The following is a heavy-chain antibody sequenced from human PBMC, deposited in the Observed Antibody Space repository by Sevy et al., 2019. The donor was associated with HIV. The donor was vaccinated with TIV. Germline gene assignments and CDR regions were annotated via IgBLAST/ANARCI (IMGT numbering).Heavy chain of an antibody. D-gene: IGHD6-13*01. CDR3: ARGESGYSSSWDY. V-gene: IGHV1-2*02. CDR2: INPNSGGT. J-gene: IGHJ4*02. CDR1: GYTFTGYY. Sequence: ASVKVFCKASGYTFTGYYLHWVRQAPGQGLEWMGWINPNSGGTNYAQKLEGRVTMTRDTSISTAYMEQSRLRSDDTAMYYCARGESGYSSSWDYWGQGTLVTVSS.